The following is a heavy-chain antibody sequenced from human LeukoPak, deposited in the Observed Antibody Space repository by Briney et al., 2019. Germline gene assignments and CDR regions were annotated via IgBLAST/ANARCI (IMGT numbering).Heavy chain of an antibody. Sequence: SSETLSLTCAVSGGSISSSNWWSWVRQPPGKGLEWIGEIYHSGSTNYNPSLKSRVTISVDKSKNQFSLKLSSVTAADTAVYYCARMLSGSYYEFDYWGQGTLVTVSS. CDR1: GGSISSSNW. CDR3: ARMLSGSYYEFDY. CDR2: IYHSGST. V-gene: IGHV4-4*02. J-gene: IGHJ4*02. D-gene: IGHD1-26*01.